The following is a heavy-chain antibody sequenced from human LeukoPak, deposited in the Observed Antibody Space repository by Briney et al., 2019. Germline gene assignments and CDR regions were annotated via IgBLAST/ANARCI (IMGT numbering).Heavy chain of an antibody. Sequence: GGSLRLSCAASGFTFSSYSMNWVRQAPGKGLEWVSSISSSSSYIYYADSVKGRFTISRDNAKNSLHLQMNSLRAEDTVVYYCARVPARQLGEYYFDYWGQGTLVTVSS. D-gene: IGHD6-6*01. CDR2: ISSSSSYI. CDR1: GFTFSSYS. V-gene: IGHV3-21*01. CDR3: ARVPARQLGEYYFDY. J-gene: IGHJ4*02.